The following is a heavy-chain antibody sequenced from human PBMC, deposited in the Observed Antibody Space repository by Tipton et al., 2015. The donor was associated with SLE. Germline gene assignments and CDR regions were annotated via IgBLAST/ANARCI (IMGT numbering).Heavy chain of an antibody. D-gene: IGHD2-21*01. Sequence: TLSLTCTVSGGSISSYYWSWIRQPAGKGLEWIGRIYTRGSTTDNPPLKSRVTMSVDTSKNQFSRKLSSVTAADTAAYYCARHVVGPWDFDLWGRGTLVTVSS. CDR1: GGSISSYY. V-gene: IGHV4-4*07. CDR2: IYTRGST. CDR3: ARHVVGPWDFDL. J-gene: IGHJ2*01.